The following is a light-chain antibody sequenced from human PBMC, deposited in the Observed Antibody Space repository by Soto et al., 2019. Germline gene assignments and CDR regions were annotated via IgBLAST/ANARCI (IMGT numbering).Light chain of an antibody. CDR2: AES. CDR1: QTFNTC. J-gene: IGKJ1*01. Sequence: DIQMTQSPSTLSSSVGDRVTITCRASQTFNTCLTWYQHKPGKAPKPLIYAESTLQSGVPSRFSGSGSGKDLPLPIRGLHPEDSATYSCHQSYSSSWPFGQGTKV. V-gene: IGKV1-39*01. CDR3: HQSYSSSWP.